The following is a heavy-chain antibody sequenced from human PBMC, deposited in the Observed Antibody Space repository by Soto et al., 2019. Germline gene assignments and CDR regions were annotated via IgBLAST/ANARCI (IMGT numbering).Heavy chain of an antibody. CDR3: ASGAYCGGDCYSAPFDY. J-gene: IGHJ4*02. V-gene: IGHV1-18*04. D-gene: IGHD2-21*02. Sequence: ASVKVSCKASGYTFTSYGISWVRQAPGQGLEWMGWISAYNGNTNYAQKLQGRVTMTTDTSTSTAYMELRSLRSDDTAVYYCASGAYCGGDCYSAPFDYWGQGTLVTVSS. CDR1: GYTFTSYG. CDR2: ISAYNGNT.